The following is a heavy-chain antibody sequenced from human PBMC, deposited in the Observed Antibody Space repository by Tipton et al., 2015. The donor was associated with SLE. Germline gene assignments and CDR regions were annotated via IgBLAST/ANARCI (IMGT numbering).Heavy chain of an antibody. Sequence: TLSLTCTVSGGSISSSSYYWGWIRQPPGKGLEWIGSIYYSGSTYYNPSLKSRVTISVDTSKNQFSLKLISVTAADTAVYFCARDHYGGNSLGDYWGQGTLLTVSP. J-gene: IGHJ4*02. D-gene: IGHD4-23*01. CDR1: GGSISSSSYY. CDR2: IYYSGST. V-gene: IGHV4-39*07. CDR3: ARDHYGGNSLGDY.